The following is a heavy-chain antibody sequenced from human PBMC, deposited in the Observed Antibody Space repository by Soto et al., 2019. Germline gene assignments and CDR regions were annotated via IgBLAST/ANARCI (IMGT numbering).Heavy chain of an antibody. V-gene: IGHV3-74*01. CDR3: SKDAHFGASDV. Sequence: EVQLVESGGGLVQPGGSVRLSCAASGFTFSDYWMHWVRQVPGKGLEWVAHINKDGSGTAYEASVKGRFTISRDNAKGTLYVQSNNLRVEDTASYYCSKDAHFGASDVWGKGSLVNVSS. J-gene: IGHJ4*02. D-gene: IGHD3-10*01. CDR1: GFTFSDYW. CDR2: INKDGSGT.